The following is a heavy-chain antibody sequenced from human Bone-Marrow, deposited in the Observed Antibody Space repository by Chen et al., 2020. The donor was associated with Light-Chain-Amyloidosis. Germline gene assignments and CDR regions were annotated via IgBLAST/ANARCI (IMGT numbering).Heavy chain of an antibody. CDR3: ARRRDGYNFDY. D-gene: IGHD5-12*01. J-gene: IGHJ4*02. CDR1: GYTFPNYW. Sequence: EVQLEQSGPEVKKPGESLKISCKGSGYTFPNYWIGWVRQMPGKGLEWMGTIYPDASDARYSPSFEGQVTISADKSITTAYRQWRSLKASDTAMYYCARRRDGYNFDYWGQGTLVTVSS. CDR2: IYPDASDA. V-gene: IGHV5-51*01.